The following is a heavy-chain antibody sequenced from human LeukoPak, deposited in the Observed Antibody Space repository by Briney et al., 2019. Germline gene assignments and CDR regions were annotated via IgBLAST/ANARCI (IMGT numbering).Heavy chain of an antibody. CDR3: AKGNYDILTGPGSYYGMDV. J-gene: IGHJ6*02. D-gene: IGHD3-9*01. CDR1: GFTFSGYS. Sequence: GGSLRLSCAASGFTFSGYSMNWVRQAVGKGLEWVSYISASSSSIYYADSVKGRFTISRDNAKNSLYLQMNSLRAEDTAVYYCAKGNYDILTGPGSYYGMDVWGQGTTVTVSS. CDR2: ISASSSSI. V-gene: IGHV3-48*01.